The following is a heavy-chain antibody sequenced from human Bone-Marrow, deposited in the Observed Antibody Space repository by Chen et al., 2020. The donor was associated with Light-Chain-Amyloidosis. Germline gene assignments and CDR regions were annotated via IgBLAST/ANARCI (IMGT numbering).Heavy chain of an antibody. CDR2: IYSGGST. D-gene: IGHD3-22*01. V-gene: IGHV3-53*02. CDR1: GFTVRGNY. CDR3: ARGRLHYYDLYYFDY. Sequence: EVQLEETGGGLTQPGGSLSPSCAASGFTVRGNYMAWVRQAPGKGLEWVSVIYSGGSTKHADSVKGRFSISRDSSKNTLYLQMNSLRAEDTAVYYCARGRLHYYDLYYFDYWGQGTLVTVSP. J-gene: IGHJ4*02.